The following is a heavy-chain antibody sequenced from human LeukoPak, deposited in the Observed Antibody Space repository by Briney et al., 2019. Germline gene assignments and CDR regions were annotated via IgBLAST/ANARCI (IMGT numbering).Heavy chain of an antibody. CDR2: ISRSGNFV. V-gene: IGHV3-21*01. D-gene: IGHD6-19*01. Sequence: PGGSLRLSCAASGFTFSSYSMNWVRQAPGRGLEWVSSISRSGNFVYYADSVKGRFTISRDNAKNSLYLQMNSLRAEDTALYYCARDAAAEVYTSDWYGTQGFDQWGQGTLVTVSS. CDR1: GFTFSSYS. CDR3: ARDAAAEVYTSDWYGTQGFDQ. J-gene: IGHJ4*02.